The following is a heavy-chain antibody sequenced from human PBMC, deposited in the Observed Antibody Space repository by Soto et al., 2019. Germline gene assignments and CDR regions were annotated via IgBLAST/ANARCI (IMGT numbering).Heavy chain of an antibody. J-gene: IGHJ4*02. CDR1: GDSVSSNSAT. D-gene: IGHD2-8*01. Sequence: SQTLSLTCAISGDSVSSNSATWNWIRQSPWRGLEWLVRTYYRSKWIIEYAVSVKRRITINPDTSKNQFSLQLNSVTPEDTAVYYCARGLPSTIPSADFGFWGQGVLVTVSS. V-gene: IGHV6-1*01. CDR3: ARGLPSTIPSADFGF. CDR2: TYYRSKWII.